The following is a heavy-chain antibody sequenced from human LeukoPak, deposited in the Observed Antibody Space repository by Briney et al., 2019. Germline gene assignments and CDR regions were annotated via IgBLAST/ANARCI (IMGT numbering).Heavy chain of an antibody. Sequence: SETLSLTCTVSGGSISSSSYYWGWIRQPPGKGLEWIGSIYYSGSTYYNPSLKSRVTISVDTSKNQFSLKLSSVTAADTAVYYCARDDSGDYVVDYWGQGTLVTVSS. V-gene: IGHV4-39*07. CDR1: GGSISSSSYY. CDR2: IYYSGST. CDR3: ARDDSGDYVVDY. J-gene: IGHJ4*02. D-gene: IGHD4-17*01.